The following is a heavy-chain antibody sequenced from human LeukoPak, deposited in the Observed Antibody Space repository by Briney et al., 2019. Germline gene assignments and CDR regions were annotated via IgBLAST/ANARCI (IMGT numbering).Heavy chain of an antibody. V-gene: IGHV1-8*03. J-gene: IGHJ6*03. CDR1: GYTFTSYD. CDR3: ARGFRKYSTSPHYYYYFMDV. CDR2: MNPNSGNT. D-gene: IGHD6-6*01. Sequence: ASVKVSCKASGYTFTSYDINWVRQATGQGLEWMGWMNPNSGNTGYAQKFQGRVTVTRNASISTVYMELSSLISEDTAVYYCARGFRKYSTSPHYYYYFMDVWGKGTTVTVSS.